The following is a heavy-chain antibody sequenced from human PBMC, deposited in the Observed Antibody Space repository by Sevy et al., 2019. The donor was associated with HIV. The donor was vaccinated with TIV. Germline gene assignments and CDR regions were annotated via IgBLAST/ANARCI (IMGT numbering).Heavy chain of an antibody. CDR2: IYNSGST. V-gene: IGHV4-31*03. D-gene: IGHD1-26*01. CDR1: GGSISSGGYY. Sequence: SDTLSLTCTVSGGSISSGGYYWSWIRQHPGKGLEWIGYIYNSGSTYYNPSLKSRVTISVDTSKNQFSLKLSSVTAADTAVYYCARGGIVGAVGAYYYMDVWGKGTTVTVSS. J-gene: IGHJ6*03. CDR3: ARGGIVGAVGAYYYMDV.